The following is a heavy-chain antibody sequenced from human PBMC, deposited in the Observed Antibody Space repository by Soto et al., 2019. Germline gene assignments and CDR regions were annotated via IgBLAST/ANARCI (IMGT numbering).Heavy chain of an antibody. V-gene: IGHV1-69*06. CDR3: GRVPRYSFPTSDSLDQ. CDR2: INPILRGI. J-gene: IGHJ4*02. CDR1: GGTFSTYT. D-gene: IGHD5-18*01. Sequence: QVHLVQSGTEVRKPGSSVTVSCKVSGGTFSTYTISWVRQAPGQGLQWMGAINPILRGITYAQNFQGRVILTADISATTAYMELRGLTSEDTALYYCGRVPRYSFPTSDSLDQWGQGTRVTVSS.